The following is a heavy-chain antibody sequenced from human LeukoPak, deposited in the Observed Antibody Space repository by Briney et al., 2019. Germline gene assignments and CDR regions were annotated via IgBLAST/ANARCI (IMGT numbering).Heavy chain of an antibody. V-gene: IGHV4-4*07. D-gene: IGHD3-22*01. Sequence: SETLSLTCTVSGGSISSYYWSWIRQPAGKGLEWIGRIYTSGSTNYNPSLKSRVAMSVDTSKNQFSLKLSSVTAADTAVYYCARDGAYYDSSGSAPFDYWGQGTLVTVSS. CDR2: IYTSGST. CDR1: GGSISSYY. J-gene: IGHJ4*02. CDR3: ARDGAYYDSSGSAPFDY.